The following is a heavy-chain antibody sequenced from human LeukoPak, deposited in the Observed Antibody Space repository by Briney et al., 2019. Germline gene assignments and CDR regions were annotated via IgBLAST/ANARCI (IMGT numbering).Heavy chain of an antibody. CDR3: ARRRDDYGSYFDS. D-gene: IGHD5-24*01. J-gene: IGHJ4*02. CDR2: FYYGGST. Sequence: SETLSLTCTVSGGSISTNGYYWGWIRQPPGKGLEWIGSFYYGGSTYYNPSFKNRVTMSVDMSKSQFSLKLSSVTATDTAVYYCARRRDDYGSYFDSWGLGTLVTVSS. CDR1: GGSISTNGYY. V-gene: IGHV4-39*01.